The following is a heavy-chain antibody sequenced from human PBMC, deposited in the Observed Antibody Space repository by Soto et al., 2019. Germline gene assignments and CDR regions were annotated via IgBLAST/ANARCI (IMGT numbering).Heavy chain of an antibody. J-gene: IGHJ6*03. CDR2: LYYSAMT. CDR1: GGSIRSHN. V-gene: IGHV4-59*08. D-gene: IGHD3-3*01. CDR3: ARHLFDSWKGYPYSYYMDV. Sequence: QVQLQESGPGLVKPSETLSLTCSVPGGSIRSHNWSWIRQPPGKGLEWIGCLYYSAMTEYNPSLKSRVTISADTSNNQVSLKLSSVTAADTAVYYCARHLFDSWKGYPYSYYMDVWGKGTAVTVSS.